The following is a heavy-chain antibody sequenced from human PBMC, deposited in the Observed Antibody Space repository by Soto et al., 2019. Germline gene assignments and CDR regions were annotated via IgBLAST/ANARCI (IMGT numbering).Heavy chain of an antibody. CDR3: AKRGGYDYVWKSYRPDY. CDR1: GLTFSSFA. V-gene: IGHV3-23*01. Sequence: PGGSLRLSCVASGLTFSSFATSWVRQAPGKGLEWVSTLSGSGGDTYYADSVKGRFTISRDKSKNTLYLQMDRLRVEDTAVYYCAKRGGYDYVWKSYRPDYWGQGTLVTVSS. J-gene: IGHJ4*02. CDR2: LSGSGGDT. D-gene: IGHD3-16*02.